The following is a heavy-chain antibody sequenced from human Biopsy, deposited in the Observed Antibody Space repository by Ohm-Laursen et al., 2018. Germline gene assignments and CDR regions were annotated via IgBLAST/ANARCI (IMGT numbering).Heavy chain of an antibody. V-gene: IGHV4-39*01. CDR1: GGSISSSSTYY. Sequence: TLSLTCTVSGGSISSSSTYYWAWLRQPPGKGLEWIGSIYNTETTFYNPSLKSRVNISIDTSTSQFSLKVSSVTAADTALYFCARHPTGFWFDPWGHGTLVTVSS. CDR2: IYNTETT. J-gene: IGHJ5*02. CDR3: ARHPTGFWFDP.